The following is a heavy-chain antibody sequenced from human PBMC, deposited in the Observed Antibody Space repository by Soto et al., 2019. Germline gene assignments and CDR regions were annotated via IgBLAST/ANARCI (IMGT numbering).Heavy chain of an antibody. Sequence: EVQLVESGGGLVEPGGSLRLSCAASGFTFSNYWMHWVRQAPGKGLVWVARIDTDGNSINYADFVEGRLRMSRDNAKNALYLQMNSLRAEDTAVYYCARNSPGVYALWVDVWGQGTTGTVS. CDR1: GFTFSNYW. CDR3: ARNSPGVYALWVDV. J-gene: IGHJ6*02. V-gene: IGHV3-74*01. D-gene: IGHD2-8*01. CDR2: IDTDGNSI.